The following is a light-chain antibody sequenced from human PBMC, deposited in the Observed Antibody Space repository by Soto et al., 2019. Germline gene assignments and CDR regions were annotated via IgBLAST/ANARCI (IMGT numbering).Light chain of an antibody. CDR3: QQSYSTPWT. J-gene: IGKJ1*01. CDR1: QSINSY. Sequence: DLQMTQSPSSLSASVGDRVTITCRASQSINSYINWYQQKPGKAPKLLIYAASSLQSGVPSRFSGSGSGTDFTLTISSLQPEDFATYHCQQSYSTPWTLCQGTKVESK. CDR2: AAS. V-gene: IGKV1-39*01.